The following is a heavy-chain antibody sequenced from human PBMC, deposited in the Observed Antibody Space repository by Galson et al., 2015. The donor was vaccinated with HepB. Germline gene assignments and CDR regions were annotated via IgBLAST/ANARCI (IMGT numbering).Heavy chain of an antibody. J-gene: IGHJ4*02. CDR3: ARGGSGSYPLPGY. D-gene: IGHD3-10*01. Sequence: SLRLSCAASGFTFGSYSMNWVRQAPGKGLEWVSSISSSSSFIYYADSVKGRFTISRDNAKNSLYLQMNSLRAEDTAVYYCARGGSGSYPLPGYWGQGTLSPSPQ. CDR2: ISSSSSFI. V-gene: IGHV3-21*01. CDR1: GFTFGSYS.